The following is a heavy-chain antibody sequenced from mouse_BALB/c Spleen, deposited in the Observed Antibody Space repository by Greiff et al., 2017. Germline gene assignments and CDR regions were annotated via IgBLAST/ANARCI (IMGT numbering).Heavy chain of an antibody. V-gene: IGHV2-6-2*01. CDR3: ARHYSSSYWYFDV. D-gene: IGHD1-1*01. J-gene: IGHJ1*01. CDR2: IWSDGST. Sequence: VKLVESGPDLVAPSQSLSITCTVSGFSLTSYGVHWVRQPPGKGLEWLVVIWSDGSTTYNSALKSRLSISKDNSKSQVFLKMNSLQTDDTAMYYCARHYSSSYWYFDVWGAGTTVTVSS. CDR1: GFSLTSYG.